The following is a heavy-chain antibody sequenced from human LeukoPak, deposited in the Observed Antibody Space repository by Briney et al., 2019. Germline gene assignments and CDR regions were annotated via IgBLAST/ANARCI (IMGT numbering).Heavy chain of an antibody. CDR2: ISGSGGST. Sequence: GGSLRLSCAASGFTFSSYAMSWVRQAPGKGLEWVSAISGSGGSTYYADSVKGRFTISRDNSKNTLYLQMNSLRAEDTAVYYCASPWALYDSSGWYAFDIWGQGTMVTVSS. CDR3: ASPWALYDSSGWYAFDI. V-gene: IGHV3-23*01. D-gene: IGHD3-22*01. J-gene: IGHJ3*02. CDR1: GFTFSSYA.